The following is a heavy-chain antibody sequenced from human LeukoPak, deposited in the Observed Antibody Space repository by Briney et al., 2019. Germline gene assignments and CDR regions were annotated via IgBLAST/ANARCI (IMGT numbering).Heavy chain of an antibody. Sequence: GGSLRLSCAASGFTFTSYAMHWVRQAPGKGLEYVSAISSNGGSTYYANSVKGRFTISRDNSKSTLYLQMGSLRAEDMAVYYCARRSSGWYSDYWSQGTLVTVSS. V-gene: IGHV3-64*01. D-gene: IGHD6-19*01. CDR1: GFTFTSYA. J-gene: IGHJ4*02. CDR2: ISSNGGST. CDR3: ARRSSGWYSDY.